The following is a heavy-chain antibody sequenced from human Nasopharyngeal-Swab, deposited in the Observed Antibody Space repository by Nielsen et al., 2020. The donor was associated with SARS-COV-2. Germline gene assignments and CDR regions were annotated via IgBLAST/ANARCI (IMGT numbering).Heavy chain of an antibody. CDR1: GFTFSNYA. D-gene: IGHD1-26*01. CDR2: ISYDGTNK. V-gene: IGHV3-30*04. Sequence: GSLILSCATSGFTFSNYAIHWVRQAPGRGLEWVAVISYDGTNKYYADSVKGRFTISRDNSKNTLYLQMNSLRAEDTAVYYCARGVGWELFPHGYWGQGTLVTVSS. J-gene: IGHJ4*02. CDR3: ARGVGWELFPHGY.